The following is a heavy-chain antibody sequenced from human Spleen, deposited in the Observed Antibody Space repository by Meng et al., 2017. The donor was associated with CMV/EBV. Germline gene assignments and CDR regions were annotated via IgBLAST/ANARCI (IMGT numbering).Heavy chain of an antibody. CDR1: GYTFSNDD. J-gene: IGHJ4*02. CDR3: ARDYSTGYVDY. D-gene: IGHD2-15*01. Sequence: ASVKVSCKASGYTFSNDDITWVRQAPGQGLEWMGWISAYNGNTNYAQKLQGRVTMTTDTSTSTAYMELRSLRSDDTAVYYCARDYSTGYVDYWGQGTLVTVSS. V-gene: IGHV1-18*01. CDR2: ISAYNGNT.